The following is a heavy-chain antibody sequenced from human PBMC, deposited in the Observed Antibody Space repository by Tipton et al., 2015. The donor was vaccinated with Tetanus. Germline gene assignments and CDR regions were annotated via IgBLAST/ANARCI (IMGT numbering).Heavy chain of an antibody. D-gene: IGHD6-13*01. CDR2: ITGSSSTT. J-gene: IGHJ5*02. CDR1: GFSFSLCN. CDR3: ARAFFAAATS. V-gene: IGHV3-48*02. Sequence: SLRLSCAASGFSFSLCNMHWVRRVPGKGLEWVSFITGSSSTTYYADSVKGRFTISRDNAKNSLYLQMNSLRDDDTAVYYCARAFFAAATSWGQGALVTVSS.